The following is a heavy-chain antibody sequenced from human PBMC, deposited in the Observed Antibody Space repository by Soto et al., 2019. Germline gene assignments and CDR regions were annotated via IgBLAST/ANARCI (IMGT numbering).Heavy chain of an antibody. D-gene: IGHD2-15*01. Sequence: GGSLRLSCAASGFTFSSYAMSWVRQAPGKGLEWVSAISGSGGSTYYADSVKGRFTISRDNSKNTLYLQMNSLRAEDTAVYYCAKDAGDIVVVVRAFDAFDIWGQGTMVTVSS. V-gene: IGHV3-23*01. J-gene: IGHJ3*02. CDR3: AKDAGDIVVVVRAFDAFDI. CDR1: GFTFSSYA. CDR2: ISGSGGST.